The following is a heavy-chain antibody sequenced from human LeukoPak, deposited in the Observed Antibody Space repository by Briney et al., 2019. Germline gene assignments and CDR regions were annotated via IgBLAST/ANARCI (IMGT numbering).Heavy chain of an antibody. CDR2: IRYDGSNK. V-gene: IGHV3-30*02. Sequence: GGSLRLSCAASGFIFSSYGMHWVRQAPGKGLEWVAFIRYDGSNKYYADSVKGRFTISRDNSKNMLYLQMNSLRAEDTAVYYCAKDRSMVRGVSIRFRRSGTMDVWGKGTTVTIST. CDR3: AKDRSMVRGVSIRFRRSGTMDV. D-gene: IGHD3-10*01. J-gene: IGHJ6*04. CDR1: GFIFSSYG.